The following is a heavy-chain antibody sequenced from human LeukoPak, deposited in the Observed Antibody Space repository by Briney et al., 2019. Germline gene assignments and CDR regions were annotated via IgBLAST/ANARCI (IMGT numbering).Heavy chain of an antibody. D-gene: IGHD2-15*01. V-gene: IGHV3-11*06. CDR2: MSRSSCYT. Sequence: GGSLRLSCVASGFTLSDHYMSWIRQAPGKGLEWVSYMSRSSCYTNCADSVKGRFTGSRDNAKNSLYLQMDSLRAEDTAVYYCARDYQYCSGGSCYAEGAFDIWGQGTMVTVSS. J-gene: IGHJ3*02. CDR1: GFTLSDHY. CDR3: ARDYQYCSGGSCYAEGAFDI.